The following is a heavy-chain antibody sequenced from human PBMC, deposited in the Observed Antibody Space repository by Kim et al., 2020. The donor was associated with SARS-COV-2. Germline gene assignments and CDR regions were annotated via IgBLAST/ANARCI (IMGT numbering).Heavy chain of an antibody. V-gene: IGHV3-9*01. CDR3: AKDMWVRGVIGD. D-gene: IGHD3-10*01. J-gene: IGHJ4*02. Sequence: GYADSVKGRFTISRDNAKNSLYLQMNSLRAEDTALYYCAKDMWVRGVIGDWGQGTLVTVSS.